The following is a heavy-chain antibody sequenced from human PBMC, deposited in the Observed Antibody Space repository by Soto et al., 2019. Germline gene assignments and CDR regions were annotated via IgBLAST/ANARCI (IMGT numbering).Heavy chain of an antibody. J-gene: IGHJ6*02. D-gene: IGHD2-15*01. Sequence: EASVKVSCKASGYTFTSYAMHWVRQAPGQRLEWMGWINAGNGNTKYSQKFQGRVTITRDTSASTAYMELSSLRSEDTAVYYCAREYCSGGSCYWDYYYGMDVWGQGTTVTVSS. CDR1: GYTFTSYA. CDR2: INAGNGNT. V-gene: IGHV1-3*01. CDR3: AREYCSGGSCYWDYYYGMDV.